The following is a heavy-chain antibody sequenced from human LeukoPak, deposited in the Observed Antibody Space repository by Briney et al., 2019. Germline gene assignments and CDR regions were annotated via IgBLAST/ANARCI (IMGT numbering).Heavy chain of an antibody. CDR3: AKTGGPWD. Sequence: GGSLRLSCAASGFSFSNYAMTWVRQAPGKGLEWVSVIYSGGTTYYADSVKGRFTISRDTSRNTLYLQMNSLRAEDTAVYYCAKTGGPWDWGQGTLVIVSS. D-gene: IGHD3-10*01. J-gene: IGHJ4*02. CDR2: IYSGGTT. CDR1: GFSFSNYA. V-gene: IGHV3-53*01.